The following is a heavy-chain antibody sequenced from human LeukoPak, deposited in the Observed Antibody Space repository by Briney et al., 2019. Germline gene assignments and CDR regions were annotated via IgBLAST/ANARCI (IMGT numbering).Heavy chain of an antibody. CDR1: GFTFSNYW. CDR3: ARGSSDWYGIDY. CDR2: INIGGTST. Sequence: GGSLRLSRAASGFTFSNYWMHSVRHVPGKGLVCVSRINIGGTSTSYADSVKGRFTISRDNAKNALHLQMNSLRAEDTAVYYCARGSSDWYGIDYWGQGALVNVSS. J-gene: IGHJ4*02. V-gene: IGHV3-74*01. D-gene: IGHD6-19*01.